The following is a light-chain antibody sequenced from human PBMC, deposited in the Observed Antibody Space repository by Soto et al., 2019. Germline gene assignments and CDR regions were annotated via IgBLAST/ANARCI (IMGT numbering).Light chain of an antibody. V-gene: IGKV3-20*01. Sequence: EVVLTQSPGTLSLSPGERATLSCRASQSLSSSYLAWYQQKPGQAPRLLIFAASTRAAGIADRFSGSASGTDFTLTISGLEPEDFAVYYCQQYNTSPFTFGQGTTV. CDR1: QSLSSSY. CDR3: QQYNTSPFT. CDR2: AAS. J-gene: IGKJ2*01.